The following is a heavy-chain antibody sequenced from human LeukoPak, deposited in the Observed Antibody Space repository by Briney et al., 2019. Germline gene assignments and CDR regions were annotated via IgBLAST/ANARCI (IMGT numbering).Heavy chain of an antibody. Sequence: PSETLSLTCTVSGGSISSHYWSWIRQPPGKGLEWIGCDYYSGSTNYNPSLKSRLTISVDTSKNQFSLKLTSVTAADTAMYYCARGTTYYFDYWGQGSLVTVAS. CDR2: DYYSGST. CDR3: ARGTTYYFDY. D-gene: IGHD1-1*01. J-gene: IGHJ4*02. V-gene: IGHV4-59*11. CDR1: GGSISSHY.